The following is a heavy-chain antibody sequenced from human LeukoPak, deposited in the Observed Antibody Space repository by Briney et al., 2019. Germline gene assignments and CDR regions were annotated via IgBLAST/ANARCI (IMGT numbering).Heavy chain of an antibody. CDR2: IYYGGST. CDR3: ARYDTTVTITLDN. V-gene: IGHV4-39*01. J-gene: IGHJ4*02. D-gene: IGHD4-17*01. Sequence: SETLSLTCSVSGGSISSRSFSWGWIRQPPGKGLEWIGNIYYGGSTYYNPPLDSRVTISVDTSKDQLSLKLTSVTATDTAVYYCARYDTTVTITLDNWGQGTLVTVSS. CDR1: GGSISSRSFS.